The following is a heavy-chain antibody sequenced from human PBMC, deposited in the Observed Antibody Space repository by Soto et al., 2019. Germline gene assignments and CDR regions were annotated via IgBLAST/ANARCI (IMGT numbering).Heavy chain of an antibody. CDR2: VYWHDDK. J-gene: IGHJ5*01. V-gene: IGHV2-5*01. D-gene: IGHD3-3*01. CDR1: GFSLTNTGVT. Sequence: QITLKESGPSLVKPTQTLTLTCTFSGFSLTNTGVTVGWIRQPPGKALEWLALVYWHDDKRYNPSLRNRLTIAKDTSKNRVVLTLANVGPVDTATYYCAHSHFEIFTVPVDSRGRGTLVTVSS. CDR3: AHSHFEIFTVPVDS.